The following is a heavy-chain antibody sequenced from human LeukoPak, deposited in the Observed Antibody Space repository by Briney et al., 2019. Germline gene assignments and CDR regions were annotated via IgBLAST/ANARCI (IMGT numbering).Heavy chain of an antibody. V-gene: IGHV3-15*01. CDR3: TTGSSGYDFWPLTYYYFDY. CDR2: IKSKTDGGPT. J-gene: IGHJ4*02. D-gene: IGHD5-12*01. Sequence: GGSLRLSCAASGFTFRNDWMSWVRQAPGQGLESVGRIKSKTDGGPTDQAAPVKGRFTISRDDSKNTLYLQMNSLKTEDTAVYYFTTGSSGYDFWPLTYYYFDYGGQGTLVTVSS. CDR1: GFTFRNDW.